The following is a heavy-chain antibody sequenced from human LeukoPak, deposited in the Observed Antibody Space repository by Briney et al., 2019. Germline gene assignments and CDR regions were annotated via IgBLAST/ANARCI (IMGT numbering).Heavy chain of an antibody. Sequence: QPGGSLRLSCAASGFTFSSYAMSWVRQAPGKGLEWVSAISGSGGSTYYADSVKGRFTIPRDNSKNSLYLQMNSLRAEDTAVYYCAGRRGPGYAFDIWGQGTMVTVSS. V-gene: IGHV3-23*01. D-gene: IGHD1-1*01. CDR1: GFTFSSYA. J-gene: IGHJ3*02. CDR2: ISGSGGST. CDR3: AGRRGPGYAFDI.